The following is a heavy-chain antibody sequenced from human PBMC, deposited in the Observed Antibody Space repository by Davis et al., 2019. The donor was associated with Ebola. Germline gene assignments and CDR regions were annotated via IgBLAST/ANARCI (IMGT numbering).Heavy chain of an antibody. CDR1: GGSISSYY. CDR2: INHSGST. J-gene: IGHJ4*02. Sequence: SETLSLTCTVSGGSISSYYWSWIRQPPGKGLEWIGEINHSGSTNYNPSLKSRVTISVDTSKNQFSLKLSSVTAADTAVYYCARRTVTKNFDYWGQGTLVTVSS. V-gene: IGHV4-59*08. D-gene: IGHD4-17*01. CDR3: ARRTVTKNFDY.